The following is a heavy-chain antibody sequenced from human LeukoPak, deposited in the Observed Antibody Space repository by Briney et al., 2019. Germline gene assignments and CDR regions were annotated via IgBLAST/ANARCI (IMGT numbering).Heavy chain of an antibody. V-gene: IGHV4-59*01. J-gene: IGHJ3*02. Sequence: SETLSLTCTVSGGPISSYYWSWIRQPPGKGLEWIGYIYYSGSTNYNPSLKSRVTISVDTSKNQFSLKLSPVTAADTAVYYCARVSDYDILTGYWGAFDIWGQGTMVTVSS. CDR2: IYYSGST. D-gene: IGHD3-9*01. CDR1: GGPISSYY. CDR3: ARVSDYDILTGYWGAFDI.